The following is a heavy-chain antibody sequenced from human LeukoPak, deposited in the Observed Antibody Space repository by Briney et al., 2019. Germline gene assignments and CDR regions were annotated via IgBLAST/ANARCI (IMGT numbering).Heavy chain of an antibody. CDR3: AKDQELRTRSGDWFDP. D-gene: IGHD1-26*01. CDR2: ISGSGDNT. Sequence: GGSLRLSCAASGFTFSSHGMSWVRQAPGKGLEWVSTISGSGDNTYYADSVKGRFTISRDNSKNTLYRQMNSLRAEDTAVYYCAKDQELRTRSGDWFDPWGQGTLVTVSS. CDR1: GFTFSSHG. J-gene: IGHJ5*02. V-gene: IGHV3-23*01.